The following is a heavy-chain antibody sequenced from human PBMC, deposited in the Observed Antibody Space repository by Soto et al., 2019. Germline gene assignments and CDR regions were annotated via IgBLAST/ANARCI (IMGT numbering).Heavy chain of an antibody. CDR2: ISGSGGST. V-gene: IGHV3-23*01. CDR3: AKTSTIFGVASWYFDL. Sequence: EVQLLESGGGLVQPGGSLRLSCAASGFTFSSYAMSWVRQAPGKGLEWVSAISGSGGSTYYADSVKGRFTISRDNSKNTLYLQMNSLRAEDTAVYYCAKTSTIFGVASWYFDLWGRGTLVTVSS. D-gene: IGHD3-3*01. CDR1: GFTFSSYA. J-gene: IGHJ2*01.